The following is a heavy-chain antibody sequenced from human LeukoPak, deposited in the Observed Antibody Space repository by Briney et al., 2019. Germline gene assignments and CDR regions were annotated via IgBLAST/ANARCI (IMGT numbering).Heavy chain of an antibody. D-gene: IGHD2-2*01. CDR1: GGSFSGYY. CDR2: INHSGST. CDR3: ARGQIVVPAASFDY. J-gene: IGHJ4*02. Sequence: SETLSLTCAVYGGSFSGYYWSWIRQPPGKGLEWIGEINHSGSTNYNPSLKSRVTISVDTSKNQFSLKLSFVTAADTAVYYCARGQIVVPAASFDYWGQRTLVTISS. V-gene: IGHV4-34*01.